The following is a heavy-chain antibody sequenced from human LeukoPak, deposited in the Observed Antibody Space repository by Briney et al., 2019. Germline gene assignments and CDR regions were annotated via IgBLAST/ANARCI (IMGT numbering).Heavy chain of an antibody. V-gene: IGHV1-18*01. Sequence: ASVKVSCKASGYTFTSYGISWVRQAPGQGLEWMGWISAYNGNTNYAQKLQGRVTMTTDTSTSTAYMELRSLRSEDTAVYYCARLTDCSSTSCPDYWGQGTLVTVSS. D-gene: IGHD2-2*01. CDR2: ISAYNGNT. J-gene: IGHJ4*02. CDR1: GYTFTSYG. CDR3: ARLTDCSSTSCPDY.